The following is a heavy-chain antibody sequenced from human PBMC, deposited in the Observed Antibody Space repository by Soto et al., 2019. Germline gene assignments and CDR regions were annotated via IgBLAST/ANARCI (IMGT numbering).Heavy chain of an antibody. Sequence: QVQLQESGPGLVKPSETLSLTCTVSGGSISSYYWSWIRQPPGKGLEWIGFIFYSGSTSYNPSLTSRVTISIDPSEYQFSLKLNSVTAADKAVYYCASMIGDPVLSFDSWGQGTQVAVSS. D-gene: IGHD3-10*02. J-gene: IGHJ5*01. CDR2: IFYSGST. CDR3: ASMIGDPVLSFDS. CDR1: GGSISSYY. V-gene: IGHV4-59*01.